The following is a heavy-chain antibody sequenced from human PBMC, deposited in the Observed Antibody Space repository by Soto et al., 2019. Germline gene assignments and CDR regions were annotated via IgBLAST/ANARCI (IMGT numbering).Heavy chain of an antibody. Sequence: QVQLQESGPGLVKPSETLSLTCTVSGGSISSYYWSWIRQPPGKGLEWIGYIYYSGSTDYNPSLKSRVTLSVDTSKTQFSLKLSSVTAADTAVYYCARVLFGRGNWFDPWGQGTLVTVSS. CDR2: IYYSGST. V-gene: IGHV4-59*01. D-gene: IGHD3-3*01. J-gene: IGHJ5*02. CDR3: ARVLFGRGNWFDP. CDR1: GGSISSYY.